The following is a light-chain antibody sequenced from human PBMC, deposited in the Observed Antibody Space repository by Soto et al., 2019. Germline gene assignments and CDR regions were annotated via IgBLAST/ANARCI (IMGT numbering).Light chain of an antibody. J-gene: IGKJ1*01. V-gene: IGKV1-27*01. CDR1: QRISNH. CDR2: AGS. Sequence: QTPSSLGPTIAVIYAITCRASQRISNHLDWYQEKAGKVPKLLIYAGSTLQSGVPSRFSGSGSGTEFTLTVSGLQSEDFAVYFCQQYNILPLWTFGHG. CDR3: QQYNILPLWT.